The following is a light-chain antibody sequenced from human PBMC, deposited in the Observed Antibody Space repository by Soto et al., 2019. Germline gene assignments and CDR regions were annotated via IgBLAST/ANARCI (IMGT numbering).Light chain of an antibody. CDR2: GAS. Sequence: EIVLTQSPGTLSLSPGERATLSCRASQSINNRYLAWYQQKPGQAPRLLIYGASSRATGIPDRFSGSGSGTASSLPITRLEPEDFAVYSCHQFGSSPRFTFGPGTKVHMK. V-gene: IGKV3-20*01. J-gene: IGKJ3*01. CDR3: HQFGSSPRFT. CDR1: QSINNRY.